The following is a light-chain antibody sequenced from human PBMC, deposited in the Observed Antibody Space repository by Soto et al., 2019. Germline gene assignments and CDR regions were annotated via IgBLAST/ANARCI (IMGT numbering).Light chain of an antibody. CDR1: QSVRTNY. V-gene: IGKV3-20*01. CDR2: GAS. CDR3: QQCGTSPT. J-gene: IGKJ1*01. Sequence: EIVLTQSPGTLSLSPGERATLSCRASQSVRTNYLAWYQQRPGQAPRLLIYGASNRASGIPDRFSGSGSGTDFTLTIRRLEPEDFAVYYCQQCGTSPTFGQGTKVEIK.